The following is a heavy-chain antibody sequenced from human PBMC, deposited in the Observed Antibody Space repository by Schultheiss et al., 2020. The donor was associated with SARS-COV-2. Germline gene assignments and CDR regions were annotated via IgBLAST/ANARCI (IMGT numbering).Heavy chain of an antibody. J-gene: IGHJ3*02. V-gene: IGHV1-18*04. Sequence: ASVKVSCKASGYTFTSYGISWVRQAPGQGLEWMGWISAYNGNTNYAQKFQGWVTMTRDTSISTAYMELSSLRSEDTAVYYCARYAGDYLHAFDIWGQGTMVTVSS. CDR2: ISAYNGNT. CDR3: ARYAGDYLHAFDI. CDR1: GYTFTSYG. D-gene: IGHD4-17*01.